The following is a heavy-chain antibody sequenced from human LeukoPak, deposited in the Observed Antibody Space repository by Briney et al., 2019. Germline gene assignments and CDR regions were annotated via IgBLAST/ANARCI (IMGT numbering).Heavy chain of an antibody. CDR2: IKEDGSEK. V-gene: IGHV3-7*01. D-gene: IGHD6-19*01. CDR1: GFTFSRFW. J-gene: IGHJ5*02. CDR3: ATRGGWYPRAFDH. Sequence: PGGSLRLSCAVSGFTFSRFWMSWVRQAPGKGLEWVATIKEDGSEKYYVDSVKGRFTISRDNAKSSLYLRMNSLRVEDTAVYCATRGGWYPRAFDHWGQGTLVTVSS.